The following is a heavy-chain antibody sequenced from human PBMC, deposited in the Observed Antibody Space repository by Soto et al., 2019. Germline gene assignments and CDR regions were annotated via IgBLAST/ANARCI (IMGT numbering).Heavy chain of an antibody. V-gene: IGHV3-23*01. CDR1: GFTFSSYA. D-gene: IGHD3-10*01. CDR2: ISGSGGST. CDR3: AKGDGSGSYSNFDY. Sequence: EVQLLESGGGLVQPGGSLRLSCEASGFTFSSYAMSWVRQDPGKGLEWVSAISGSGGSTYYADSVKGRFTISRDNSKNTLYLQMNSLRAEDTAVYYCAKGDGSGSYSNFDYWGQGTLVTVSS. J-gene: IGHJ4*02.